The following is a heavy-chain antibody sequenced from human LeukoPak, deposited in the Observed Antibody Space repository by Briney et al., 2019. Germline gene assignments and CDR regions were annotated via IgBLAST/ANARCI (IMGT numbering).Heavy chain of an antibody. V-gene: IGHV4-39*01. Sequence: PSETLSLTCTVSGGSISGSSNYWGWIRQPPGKGLEWIGSIHYSGNTYYNPSLKSRVTISVDTSKNQFSLKLTSVTAADTAVYYCARPTFASYSSGYHYWGRGTLVTVSS. CDR1: GGSISGSSNY. D-gene: IGHD3-22*01. CDR3: ARPTFASYSSGYHY. J-gene: IGHJ4*02. CDR2: IHYSGNT.